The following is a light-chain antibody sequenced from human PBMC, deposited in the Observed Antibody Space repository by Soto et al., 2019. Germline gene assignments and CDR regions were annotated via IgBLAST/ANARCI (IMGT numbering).Light chain of an antibody. CDR2: GAS. CDR1: QSVSSN. Sequence: EIVMTQSPATLSVSPGERATLSCRASQSVSSNLAWYQQKPGQAPRLLIYGASPRATGIPGRFSGSGSGTVFTLSISSLQSEDFGVYYCQKYNKWPWTFGRGTKVDIK. V-gene: IGKV3-15*01. J-gene: IGKJ1*01. CDR3: QKYNKWPWT.